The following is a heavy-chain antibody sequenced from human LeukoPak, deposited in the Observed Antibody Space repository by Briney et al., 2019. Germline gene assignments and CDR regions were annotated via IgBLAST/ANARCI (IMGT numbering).Heavy chain of an antibody. V-gene: IGHV4-59*01. CDR3: ATIAVAEDAFDI. CDR2: IYYSGST. D-gene: IGHD6-19*01. J-gene: IGHJ3*02. Sequence: SETLSPTCTVSGGSISNYYWSWIRQPPGKGLEWIGYIYYSGSTNYNPSLKSRVTISVDTSKNQFSLKLSSVTAADTAVYYCATIAVAEDAFDIWGQGTMVTVSS. CDR1: GGSISNYY.